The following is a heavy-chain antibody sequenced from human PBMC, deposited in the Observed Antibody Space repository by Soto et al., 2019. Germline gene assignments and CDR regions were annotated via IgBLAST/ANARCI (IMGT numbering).Heavy chain of an antibody. Sequence: QVQLVQSGAEVKKPGSSVKVSCKASGGTFSSYAISWVRQAPGQGLEWMGGIIPIFGTANYAQKFQGRVTITADESTSTAYMELSSLRSEDTDVDYCARERVQGYCSGGSCYSRGGDFAYWGQGTLVTVSS. CDR1: GGTFSSYA. CDR3: ARERVQGYCSGGSCYSRGGDFAY. D-gene: IGHD2-15*01. J-gene: IGHJ4*02. CDR2: IIPIFGTA. V-gene: IGHV1-69*12.